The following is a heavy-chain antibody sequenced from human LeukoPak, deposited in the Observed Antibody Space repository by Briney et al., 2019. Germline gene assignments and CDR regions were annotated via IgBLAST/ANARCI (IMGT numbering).Heavy chain of an antibody. J-gene: IGHJ4*02. Sequence: SGPTLVNPTQTLTLTCTFSGFSLSTSGVAVGWIRQPPGKALEWLAHIYWYDDKCYSPSLKSRLTITKDTSKNQVVLTMTNMDPVDTATYYCAYSFPESGSVGTLHYWGQGTLVTVSS. D-gene: IGHD5/OR15-5a*01. V-gene: IGHV2-5*01. CDR2: IYWYDDK. CDR1: GFSLSTSGVA. CDR3: AYSFPESGSVGTLHY.